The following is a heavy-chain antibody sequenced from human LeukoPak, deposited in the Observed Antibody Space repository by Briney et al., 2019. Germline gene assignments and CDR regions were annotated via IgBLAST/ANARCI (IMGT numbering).Heavy chain of an antibody. D-gene: IGHD1-7*01. CDR2: ISGSGGST. CDR3: AKRRGLELLYYYMDV. J-gene: IGHJ6*03. Sequence: GGSLRLSCAASGFTLSSYAMSWVRQAPGKGLEWVSAISGSGGSTYYADSVKGRFTISRDNSKNTLYLQMNSLRAEDTAVYYCAKRRGLELLYYYMDVWGKGTTVTVSS. V-gene: IGHV3-23*01. CDR1: GFTLSSYA.